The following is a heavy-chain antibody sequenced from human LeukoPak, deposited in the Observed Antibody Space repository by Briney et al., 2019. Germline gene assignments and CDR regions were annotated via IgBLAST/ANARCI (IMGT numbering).Heavy chain of an antibody. Sequence: ASVKVSCKASGYTFTSYGISWVRQAPGQGLEWMGWISAYNGNTNYAQKLQGRVTMTTDTSTSTAYMELRSLRSDDTAVYYCARDVTIVVVPAATTYYYYYYMDVWGKGTTVTVSS. D-gene: IGHD2-2*01. V-gene: IGHV1-18*01. J-gene: IGHJ6*03. CDR1: GYTFTSYG. CDR3: ARDVTIVVVPAATTYYYYYYMDV. CDR2: ISAYNGNT.